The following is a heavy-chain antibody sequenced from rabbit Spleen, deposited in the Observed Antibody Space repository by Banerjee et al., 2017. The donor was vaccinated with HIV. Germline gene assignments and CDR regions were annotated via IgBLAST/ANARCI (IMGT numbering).Heavy chain of an antibody. D-gene: IGHD4-1*01. CDR2: MNTNTGNT. V-gene: IGHV1S45*01. CDR1: GFSVSDKYV. J-gene: IGHJ4*01. Sequence: QEQLEESGGGLFQPGGSLALTCTASGFSVSDKYVMCWVRQAPGKGLEWIGCMNTNTGNTVYANWAKGRFTISTTSSTTVTLQMTSLTAADTATNFCARDLAGAIGWNFNLGGPGTLVTVS. CDR3: ARDLAGAIGWNFNL.